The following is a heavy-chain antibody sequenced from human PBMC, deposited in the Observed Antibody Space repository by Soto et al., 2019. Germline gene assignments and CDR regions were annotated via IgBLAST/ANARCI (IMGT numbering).Heavy chain of an antibody. CDR2: IKQDGSEK. V-gene: IGHV3-7*03. D-gene: IGHD2-2*01. CDR1: GFTFSSYW. CDR3: ARDQRCSFRYTVLSTSCYDFDY. J-gene: IGHJ4*02. Sequence: PGGSLRLSCAASGFTFSSYWMSWVRQAPGKGLEWVANIKQDGSEKYYVDSVKGRSTISRDNAKNSLYLQMNSLRAEDTAVYYCARDQRCSFRYTVLSTSCYDFDYWGQGTMVTLFS.